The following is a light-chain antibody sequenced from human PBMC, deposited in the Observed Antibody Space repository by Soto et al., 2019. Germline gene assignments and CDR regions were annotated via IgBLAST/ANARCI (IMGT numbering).Light chain of an antibody. CDR2: GAS. J-gene: IGKJ5*01. CDR3: QQYGGSPIT. V-gene: IGKV3-20*01. Sequence: EIVLTQSPGTLSLSPGERATLSCRASQSVSSRLAWYQHKPGQAPRLLISGASSRATGIPDGFSGSGSGTDFTLTISRLEPEDFALYYCQQYGGSPITFGQGTRLEIK. CDR1: QSVSSR.